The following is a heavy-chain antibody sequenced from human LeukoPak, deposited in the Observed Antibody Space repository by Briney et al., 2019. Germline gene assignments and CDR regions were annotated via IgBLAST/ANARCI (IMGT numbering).Heavy chain of an antibody. D-gene: IGHD2-2*01. CDR1: GGSISSHY. V-gene: IGHV4-59*11. CDR3: ARFIVVLAAATYYYYYYYMDV. Sequence: SETLSLTCIVSGGSISSHYWSWIRQPPGKGLEWIGYIYYSGSTNYNPSLKSRVTISVDTSKNQFSLKLSSVTAADTAVYYCARFIVVLAAATYYYYYYYMDVWGKGTTVTVSS. CDR2: IYYSGST. J-gene: IGHJ6*03.